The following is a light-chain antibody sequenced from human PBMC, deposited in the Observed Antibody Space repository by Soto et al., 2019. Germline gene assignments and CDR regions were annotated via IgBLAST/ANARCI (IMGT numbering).Light chain of an antibody. V-gene: IGKV1-9*01. CDR3: QQHYGYPLT. J-gene: IGKJ4*01. CDR2: TAS. CDR1: QGISSY. Sequence: DIQLTQSPSFLSASVGDRVSITCRASQGISSYLAWYQQKPGKAPNLLIYTASTLQSGVPSRFSASGSGTEFTLTISSLQPEDFATYYCQQHYGYPLTFGVGTKVESK.